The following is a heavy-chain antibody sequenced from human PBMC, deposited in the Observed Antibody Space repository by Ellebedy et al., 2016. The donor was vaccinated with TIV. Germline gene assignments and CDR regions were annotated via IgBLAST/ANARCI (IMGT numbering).Heavy chain of an antibody. J-gene: IGHJ5*02. CDR1: GEFLSGYY. V-gene: IGHV4-34*01. Sequence: MPSETLSLTCTVYGEFLSGYYWIWIRQPPGKGLEWIGEINHSGRTNYNPSLKSRVTISIDTSKNLFSLKLSSVTAADTAVYYCARGGGFLDFVAVEVVTRWFDPWGQGTLVTVSS. CDR2: INHSGRT. CDR3: ARGGGFLDFVAVEVVTRWFDP. D-gene: IGHD2-15*01.